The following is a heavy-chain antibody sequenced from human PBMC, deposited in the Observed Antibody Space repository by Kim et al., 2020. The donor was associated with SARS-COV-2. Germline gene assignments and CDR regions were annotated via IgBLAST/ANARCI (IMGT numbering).Heavy chain of an antibody. CDR2: IYSGGST. Sequence: GGSLRLSCAASGFTVSSSYMSWVRQAPGKGLEWVSVIYSGGSTYYADSVKGRFTISRDNSKNTLSLQMNSLRAEDTAVYYCAGRAVGATSSYYGMDVWGQGTTVTVSS. V-gene: IGHV3-53*01. J-gene: IGHJ6*02. CDR3: AGRAVGATSSYYGMDV. D-gene: IGHD1-26*01. CDR1: GFTVSSSY.